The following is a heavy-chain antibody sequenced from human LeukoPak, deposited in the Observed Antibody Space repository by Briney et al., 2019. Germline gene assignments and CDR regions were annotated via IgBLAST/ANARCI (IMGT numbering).Heavy chain of an antibody. Sequence: SETLSLTCTVSGGSISSSSYYWGWIRQPPGKGLEWIGSIYYSGSTYYNPSLKSRVTISVDTSKNQFSLKLSSVTAADTAVYYCAGLWFGELLYNWFDPWGKGTLVTVSS. CDR2: IYYSGST. CDR1: GGSISSSSYY. D-gene: IGHD3-10*01. V-gene: IGHV4-39*07. J-gene: IGHJ5*02. CDR3: AGLWFGELLYNWFDP.